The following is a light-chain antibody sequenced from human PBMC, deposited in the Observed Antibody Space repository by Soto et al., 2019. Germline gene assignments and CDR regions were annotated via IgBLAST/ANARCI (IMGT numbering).Light chain of an antibody. CDR3: QQSSTTPWT. CDR2: LTS. J-gene: IGKJ1*01. V-gene: IGKV1-39*01. Sequence: IQMTQSPSSLSASVGDRVTITCRASQSISTYLNWFQQKPGRAPKLLIYLTSTLQSGVPSRFSGSGSGTDFTLTISSLQPEDFATYYCQQSSTTPWTFGQGTKVDVK. CDR1: QSISTY.